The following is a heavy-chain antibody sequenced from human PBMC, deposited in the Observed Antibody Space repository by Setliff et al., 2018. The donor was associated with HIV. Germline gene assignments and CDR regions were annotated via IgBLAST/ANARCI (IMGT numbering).Heavy chain of an antibody. CDR3: ARARLLGGFLS. J-gene: IGHJ5*02. Sequence: PSGTLSLTCSVSGDSIGTYYWNWIRQTPGKRLEWIGFFYYGGSTDYNPALKNRVAISVDTSRNRVSLKMTSVTAADTAVYYCARARLLGGFLSWGRGALVTVSS. V-gene: IGHV4-59*01. CDR2: FYYGGST. D-gene: IGHD7-27*01. CDR1: GDSIGTYY.